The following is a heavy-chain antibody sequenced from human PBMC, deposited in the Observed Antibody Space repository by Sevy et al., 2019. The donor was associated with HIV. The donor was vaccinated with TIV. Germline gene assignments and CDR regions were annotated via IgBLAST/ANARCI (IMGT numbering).Heavy chain of an antibody. J-gene: IGHJ4*02. CDR2: FDPEDGER. Sequence: ASVKVSCKVSGYTLTELSIHWVRQVPGKGLEWMGSFDPEDGERIYPQKFQGRVTMTEDTSADTAYMELSSLRSEDTAVYFCATTKDYYDSSGCPFDYWGQGTLVTVSS. CDR1: GYTLTELS. D-gene: IGHD3-22*01. V-gene: IGHV1-24*01. CDR3: ATTKDYYDSSGCPFDY.